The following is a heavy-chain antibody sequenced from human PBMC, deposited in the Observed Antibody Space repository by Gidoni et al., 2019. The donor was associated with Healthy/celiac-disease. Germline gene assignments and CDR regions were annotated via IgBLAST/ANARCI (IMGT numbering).Heavy chain of an antibody. CDR2: ISYDGSNK. J-gene: IGHJ5*02. CDR1: GFTFSGYA. Sequence: QVQLVESGGGVVQPGRYLRLSCEASGFTFSGYAMHWVRQAPGKGLEWVAVISYDGSNKYYADSVKGRFTISRDNSKNTLYLQMNSPRAEDTAVYYCARDGYIAAAAFWFDPWGQGTLVTVSS. CDR3: ARDGYIAAAAFWFDP. D-gene: IGHD6-13*01. V-gene: IGHV3-30-3*01.